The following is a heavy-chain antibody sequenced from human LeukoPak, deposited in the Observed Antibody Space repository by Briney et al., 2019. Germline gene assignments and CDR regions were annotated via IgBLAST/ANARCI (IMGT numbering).Heavy chain of an antibody. CDR2: IYSGGST. CDR1: GFTVSSNY. V-gene: IGHV3-53*01. Sequence: GGSLRLSCAASGFTVSSNYMSWVRQAPGKGLEWVSVIYSGGSTYYADSVKGRFTISRDNSKNTLYLQMNSLRVEDTAVYFCATVGSGNTYGYGDYWGQGTLVTVSS. CDR3: ATVGSGNTYGYGDY. D-gene: IGHD5-18*01. J-gene: IGHJ4*02.